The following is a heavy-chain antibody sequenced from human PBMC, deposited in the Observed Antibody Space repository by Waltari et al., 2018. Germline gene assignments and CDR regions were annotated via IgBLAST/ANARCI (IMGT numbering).Heavy chain of an antibody. V-gene: IGHV4-61*09. J-gene: IGHJ6*02. CDR2: IYTSGST. Sequence: QVQLQESGPGLVKPSQTLSLTCTVSVGSISSGSYYWSWIRQPAGKGLEWIGYIYTSGSTNYNPSLKSRVTISVDTSKNQFSLKLSSVTAADTAVYYCARDRRRGMDVWGQGTTVTVSS. CDR3: ARDRRRGMDV. CDR1: VGSISSGSYY.